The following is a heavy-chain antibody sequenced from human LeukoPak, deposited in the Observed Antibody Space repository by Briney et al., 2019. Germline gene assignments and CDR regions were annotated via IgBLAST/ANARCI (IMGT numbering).Heavy chain of an antibody. Sequence: SETLSLTRDVPGGSIRSRYRWSWVRQPPGKGLEWIGQVSHSGSRNYNPSLTGRVTVSLDWAQSQVSLKMTSATAADTAVYYCASHMVVTGTRGFYNWGRGTLVSVS. CDR2: VSHSGSR. V-gene: IGHV4-4*02. CDR3: ASHMVVTGTRGFYN. CDR1: GGSIRSRYR. J-gene: IGHJ4*02. D-gene: IGHD2-21*02.